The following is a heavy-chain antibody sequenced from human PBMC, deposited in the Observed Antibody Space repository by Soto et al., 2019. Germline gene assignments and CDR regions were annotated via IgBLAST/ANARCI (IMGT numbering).Heavy chain of an antibody. Sequence: PWGSLLLSCSPSLFTFSSYSMNFFRHTPGKGLYFVSYISSSSSTIYYADSVKGRFTISRDNAKNSLYLQMNSLRDEDTAVYYCARGEQRTNYDLWSGYYFHYGMDVWGQGTTVTVSS. CDR3: ARGEQRTNYDLWSGYYFHYGMDV. CDR2: ISSSSSTI. CDR1: LFTFSSYS. J-gene: IGHJ6*02. V-gene: IGHV3-48*02. D-gene: IGHD3-3*01.